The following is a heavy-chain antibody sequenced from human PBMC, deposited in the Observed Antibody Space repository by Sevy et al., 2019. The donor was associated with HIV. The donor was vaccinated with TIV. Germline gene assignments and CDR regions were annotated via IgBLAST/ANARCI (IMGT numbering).Heavy chain of an antibody. D-gene: IGHD2-2*01. CDR1: GFTFSSYA. Sequence: GGSLRLSCAASGFTFSSYAMHWVHQAPGKGLEWVAVISYDGSNKYYADSVKGRFTISGDNSKNTLYLQTNSLRAEDTAVYYCARGVVVVPAARTLARNYGMDVWGQGTTVTVSS. CDR3: ARGVVVVPAARTLARNYGMDV. V-gene: IGHV3-30-3*01. CDR2: ISYDGSNK. J-gene: IGHJ6*02.